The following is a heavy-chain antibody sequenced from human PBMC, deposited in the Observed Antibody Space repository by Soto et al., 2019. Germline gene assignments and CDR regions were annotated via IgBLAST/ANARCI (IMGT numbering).Heavy chain of an antibody. Sequence: SETLSLTCSVSGASISSSRYYWAWIRQPPGKGLEWIGTIYYSGSTYYNPSLKSRVIISVDTSENHFSLRLSSVTAADTAGYYCARQGGGWFGEGSSHFYWGQGTQVTVSS. V-gene: IGHV4-39*01. D-gene: IGHD3-10*01. CDR3: ARQGGGWFGEGSSHFY. J-gene: IGHJ4*02. CDR2: IYYSGST. CDR1: GASISSSRYY.